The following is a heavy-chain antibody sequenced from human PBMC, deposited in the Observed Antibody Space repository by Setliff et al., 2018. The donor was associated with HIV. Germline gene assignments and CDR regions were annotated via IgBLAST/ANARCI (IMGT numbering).Heavy chain of an antibody. Sequence: SETLSLTCSVSGDSISTYSYFWGWVRQPPGKGLEWIGSIFYSGTTYYNPSLKSRVTMSVDTSKNQFSLRLNSVTAADTALYYCARALRDGSTDAFDIWGQGTMVTVSS. J-gene: IGHJ3*02. CDR2: IFYSGTT. CDR1: GDSISTYSYF. V-gene: IGHV4-39*07. D-gene: IGHD5-12*01. CDR3: ARALRDGSTDAFDI.